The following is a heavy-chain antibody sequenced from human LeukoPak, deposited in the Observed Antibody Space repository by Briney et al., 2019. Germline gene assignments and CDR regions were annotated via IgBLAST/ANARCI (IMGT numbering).Heavy chain of an antibody. CDR1: GYSFTSYW. CDR2: IYPGDSDT. Sequence: KFGESLKISCKGSGYSFTSYWIGWVRQMPGKGLEWMGIIYPGDSDTRYSPSFQGQVTISADKSISTAYLEWSSLKASDTAMYYCVSAHYYYDSSGYWNFDYWGQGTLVTVSS. J-gene: IGHJ4*02. D-gene: IGHD3-22*01. V-gene: IGHV5-51*01. CDR3: VSAHYYYDSSGYWNFDY.